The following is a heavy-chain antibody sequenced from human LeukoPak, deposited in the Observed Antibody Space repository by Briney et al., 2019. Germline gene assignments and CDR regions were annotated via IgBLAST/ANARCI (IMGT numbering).Heavy chain of an antibody. CDR2: IKSKTHGGGT. CDR1: GFTFTDAG. D-gene: IGHD6-13*01. Sequence: PGGSLRLSCAASGFTFTDAGMSWVRQAPGKGLEWVGRIKSKTHGGGTDYAAPVRGRFTISSDDSKNTLYLQMNSLKTEDTAVYYCTTSPAAGIDYWGQGTLVTVFS. V-gene: IGHV3-15*01. J-gene: IGHJ4*02. CDR3: TTSPAAGIDY.